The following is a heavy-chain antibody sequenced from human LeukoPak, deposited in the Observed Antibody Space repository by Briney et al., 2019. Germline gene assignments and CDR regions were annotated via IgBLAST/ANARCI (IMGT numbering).Heavy chain of an antibody. CDR3: ARGIAARLGRAFDI. J-gene: IGHJ3*02. V-gene: IGHV1-8*03. CDR2: MNPNSGNT. D-gene: IGHD6-6*01. CDR1: GYTFTSYD. Sequence: GASVKVSCKASGYTFTSYDINWVRQATGQGLEWMGWMNPNSGNTGYAQKFQGRATITRNTSISTAYMELSSLRSEDTAVYYCARGIAARLGRAFDIWGKGTMVTVSS.